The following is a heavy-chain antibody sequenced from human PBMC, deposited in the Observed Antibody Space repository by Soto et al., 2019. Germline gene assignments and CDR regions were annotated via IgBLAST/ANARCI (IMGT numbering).Heavy chain of an antibody. D-gene: IGHD3-10*01. CDR2: IIPIFGTA. V-gene: IGHV1-69*01. CDR3: ARDLTMVRVDLSGGFDP. J-gene: IGHJ5*02. Sequence: QVQLVQSGAEVKKPGSSVKVSCKASGGTFSSYAISWVRQAPGQGLEWMGGIIPIFGTANYAQKFQGRVTITADESTSTAYMELSSLRSEDTAVYYCARDLTMVRVDLSGGFDPWGQGTLVTVSS. CDR1: GGTFSSYA.